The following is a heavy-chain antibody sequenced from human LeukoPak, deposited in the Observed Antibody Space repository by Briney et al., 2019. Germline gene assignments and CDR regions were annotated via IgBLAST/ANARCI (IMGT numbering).Heavy chain of an antibody. J-gene: IGHJ4*02. Sequence: GESLRLSCAASGFKFDDRGMSWVRQAPGKGLEWVSGLNWSGGKTGYADSVKGRFTISRDNSKNFVVLQMNSLRVEDTAFYYCARSASVAADYYFDSWGQGTLVTVSS. CDR1: GFKFDDRG. V-gene: IGHV3-20*04. CDR3: ARSASVAADYYFDS. D-gene: IGHD6-19*01. CDR2: LNWSGGKT.